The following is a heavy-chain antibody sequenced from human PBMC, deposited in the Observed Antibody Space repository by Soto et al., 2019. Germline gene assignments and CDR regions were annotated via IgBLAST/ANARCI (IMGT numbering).Heavy chain of an antibody. V-gene: IGHV4-59*02. D-gene: IGHD3-22*01. Sequence: SETLSLTCAVSGASVSSYYWSWIRQPPGKGLEWIGYIYYNGDTKYNPSLKSRVTISLDTSKNQFSRKLNPVTVADTAVYFCARDRYSSSPDFDYWGQGTLVTVSS. CDR1: GASVSSYY. CDR2: IYYNGDT. J-gene: IGHJ4*02. CDR3: ARDRYSSSPDFDY.